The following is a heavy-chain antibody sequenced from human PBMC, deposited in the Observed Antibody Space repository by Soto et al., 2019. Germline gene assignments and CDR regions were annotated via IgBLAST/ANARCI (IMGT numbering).Heavy chain of an antibody. V-gene: IGHV3-30-3*01. Sequence: GRSLRLSCAASGFTFSSYAMHWVRQAPGKGLEWVAVISYDGSNKYYADSVKGRFTISRDNSKNTLYLQMNSLRAEDTAVYYCARGDKQWLVRNNFDYWGQGTLVPVSS. J-gene: IGHJ4*02. D-gene: IGHD6-19*01. CDR2: ISYDGSNK. CDR1: GFTFSSYA. CDR3: ARGDKQWLVRNNFDY.